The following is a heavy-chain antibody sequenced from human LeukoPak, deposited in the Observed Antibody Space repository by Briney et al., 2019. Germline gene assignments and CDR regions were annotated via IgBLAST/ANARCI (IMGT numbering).Heavy chain of an antibody. CDR3: ARWSCSSTSCYYYYYGMDV. Sequence: SETLSLTCTVSGGSISSSSYYWGWIRQPPGKGLEWIGIIYYSGSTYYNPSLKSRVTISVDTSKNQFSLKLSSVTAADTAVYSCARWSCSSTSCYYYYYGMDVWGQGTTVTVSS. CDR2: IYYSGST. V-gene: IGHV4-39*01. D-gene: IGHD2-2*01. J-gene: IGHJ6*02. CDR1: GGSISSSSYY.